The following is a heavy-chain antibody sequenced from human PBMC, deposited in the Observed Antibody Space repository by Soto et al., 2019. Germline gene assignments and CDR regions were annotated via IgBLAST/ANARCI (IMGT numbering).Heavy chain of an antibody. V-gene: IGHV4-34*01. Sequence: QVQLQQWGAGLLKPSETLSLTCAVYGGSFSGYYWSWIRQPPGKGLEWIGEINHSGSTNYNPSLKSRVTISVDTSKNQFSLKLSSVTAADTAVYYCARGRAGILTGSHTDAFDIWGQGTMVTVSS. J-gene: IGHJ3*02. CDR3: ARGRAGILTGSHTDAFDI. D-gene: IGHD3-9*01. CDR2: INHSGST. CDR1: GGSFSGYY.